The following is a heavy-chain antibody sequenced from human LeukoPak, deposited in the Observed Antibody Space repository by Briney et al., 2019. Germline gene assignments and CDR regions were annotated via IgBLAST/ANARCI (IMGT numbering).Heavy chain of an antibody. Sequence: ASVKVSCKASGYTFTSYGISRVRQAPGQGLEWMGWISAYNGNTNYAQKLQGRVTMTTDTSTSTAYMELRSLRSDDTAVYYCAQSPTYYYDSSGYYLGDWFDPWGQGTLVTVSS. J-gene: IGHJ5*02. CDR2: ISAYNGNT. D-gene: IGHD3-22*01. CDR3: AQSPTYYYDSSGYYLGDWFDP. CDR1: GYTFTSYG. V-gene: IGHV1-18*01.